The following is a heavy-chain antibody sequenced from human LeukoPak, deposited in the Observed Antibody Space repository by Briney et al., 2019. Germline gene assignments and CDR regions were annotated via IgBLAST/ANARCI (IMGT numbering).Heavy chain of an antibody. V-gene: IGHV4-39*01. J-gene: IGHJ2*01. Sequence: PSETLSLTCTVSGGSISNSNSFWGWLRQPPETGLEWIGSIHYDGGTYYNPSLGSRLTISPDTSKNQFSLKLTSVTAADTAVYYCARRATVVTPDLYFYLCGRGALVTVSS. D-gene: IGHD4-23*01. CDR1: GGSISNSNSF. CDR3: ARRATVVTPDLYFYL. CDR2: IHYDGGT.